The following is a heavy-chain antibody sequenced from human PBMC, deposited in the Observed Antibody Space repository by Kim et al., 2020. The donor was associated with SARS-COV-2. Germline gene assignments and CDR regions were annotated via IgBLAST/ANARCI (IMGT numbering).Heavy chain of an antibody. Sequence: ASVKVSCKASGYTFTGYYMHWVRQAPGQGLEWMGRINPNSGGTKYAQKFQGRVTMTRDTSISTAYMELSRLRSEDTAVYYCAIERSPLFDRYYGSWSSTIRYNCFDPWGQGTLVTVSS. CDR3: AIERSPLFDRYYGSWSSTIRYNCFDP. D-gene: IGHD3-10*01. J-gene: IGHJ5*02. CDR1: GYTFTGYY. V-gene: IGHV1-2*06. CDR2: INPNSGGT.